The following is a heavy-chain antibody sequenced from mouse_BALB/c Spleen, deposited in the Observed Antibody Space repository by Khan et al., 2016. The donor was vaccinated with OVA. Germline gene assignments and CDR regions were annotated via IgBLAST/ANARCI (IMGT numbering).Heavy chain of an antibody. CDR1: GYTFTSYW. Sequence: VQLQESGAELVKAGASVKMSCKASGYTFTSYWMHWVKQRLGQGLEWFAETNPTNGRTYYNEKFKSKATLTVDKSSSTAYMLLSGPTFEDSAVDYCARIKKIVATYFDYWGQGTTLTVSS. CDR3: ARIKKIVATYFDY. V-gene: IGHV1S81*02. CDR2: TNPTNGRT. J-gene: IGHJ2*01. D-gene: IGHD1-1*01.